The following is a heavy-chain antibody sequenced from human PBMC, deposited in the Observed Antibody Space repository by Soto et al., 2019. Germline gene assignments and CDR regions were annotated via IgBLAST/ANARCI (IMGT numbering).Heavy chain of an antibody. J-gene: IGHJ5*02. CDR1: GYTFSTYG. Sequence: VQLVQSGAEVKKPGASVKVSCKASGYTFSTYGFSWVRQAPGQGLEWMGWIGADNGDTNYAQNFQGRVTMTTDTSTTTSYMDLRSLTSDDTAVYFCARDWKGAEGFDPWGQGTLVTVSS. V-gene: IGHV1-18*01. CDR2: IGADNGDT. D-gene: IGHD1-1*01. CDR3: ARDWKGAEGFDP.